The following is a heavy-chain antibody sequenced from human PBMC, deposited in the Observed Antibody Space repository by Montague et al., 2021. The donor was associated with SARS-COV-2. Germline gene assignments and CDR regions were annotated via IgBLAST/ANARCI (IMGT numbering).Heavy chain of an antibody. D-gene: IGHD5-18*01. CDR1: GGSVSPYC. CDR2: MHYRRST. J-gene: IGHJ5*02. Sequence: SETLSLTCTISGGSVSPYCWCWIRQPPAKGLELIGYMHYRRSTNYNPSLASRVTMSLDTSETKFSLKLTSVTAAETAVYFCARGRVERGASFGYYYGDLWGQGTLVTVSS. CDR3: ARGRVERGASFGYYYGDL. V-gene: IGHV4-59*02.